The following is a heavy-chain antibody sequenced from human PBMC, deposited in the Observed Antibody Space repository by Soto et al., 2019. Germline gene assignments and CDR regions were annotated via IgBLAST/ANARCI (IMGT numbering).Heavy chain of an antibody. CDR3: ARVPEY. V-gene: IGHV4-59*12. CDR1: GDSISAYS. D-gene: IGHD2-2*01. J-gene: IGHJ4*02. Sequence: SETLSLTCTVSGDSISAYSWSWVRQPPGKGLEWIGYMYYNGSTYYNPSLKSRVTISIDRSKNQSSLKLSSVTAADTAVYYCARVPEYWGQGILVTVSS. CDR2: MYYNGST.